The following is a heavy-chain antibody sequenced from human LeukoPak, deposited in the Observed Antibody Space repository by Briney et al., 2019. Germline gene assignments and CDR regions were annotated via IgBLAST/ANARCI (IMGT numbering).Heavy chain of an antibody. D-gene: IGHD3-10*01. CDR2: IYYSGST. Sequence: SETLSLTCTVSGGSISSSSYYWGWIRQPPGKGLEWIGSIYYSGSTYYNPSLKSRVTISVDTSKSQFSLKLSSVTAADTAVYYCARALRYGSGSYWSYWGQGTLVTVSS. J-gene: IGHJ4*02. V-gene: IGHV4-39*07. CDR1: GGSISSSSYY. CDR3: ARALRYGSGSYWSY.